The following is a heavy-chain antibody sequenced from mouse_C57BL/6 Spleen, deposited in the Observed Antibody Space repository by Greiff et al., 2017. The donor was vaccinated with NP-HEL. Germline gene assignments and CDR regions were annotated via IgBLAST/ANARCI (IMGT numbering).Heavy chain of an antibody. CDR3: ARDLPGGVWAY. Sequence: DVQLQESGPGLVKPSQSLSLTCSVTGYSITSGYYWNWIRQFPGNKLEWMGYISYDGSNNYNPSLKNRISITRDTSKNQFFLKLNSVTTEDTATYYCARDLPGGVWAYWGQGTLVTVSA. D-gene: IGHD2-10*01. V-gene: IGHV3-6*01. CDR2: ISYDGSN. CDR1: GYSITSGYY. J-gene: IGHJ3*01.